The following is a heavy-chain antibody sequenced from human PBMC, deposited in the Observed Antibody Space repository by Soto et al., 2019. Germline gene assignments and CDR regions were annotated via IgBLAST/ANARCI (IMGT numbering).Heavy chain of an antibody. Sequence: QVQLVQSGAEVKKPGASVKVSCKASGYTFTSYGISWVRQAPGQGLEWMGWIRAYNGNTNYAQKLQGRVTMTTDTSKSTAYIELRSLRSYDTAGYYCARYARGVALGPSFDYWGQGTLVTVSS. J-gene: IGHJ4*02. CDR3: ARYARGVALGPSFDY. D-gene: IGHD1-26*01. CDR1: GYTFTSYG. V-gene: IGHV1-18*01. CDR2: IRAYNGNT.